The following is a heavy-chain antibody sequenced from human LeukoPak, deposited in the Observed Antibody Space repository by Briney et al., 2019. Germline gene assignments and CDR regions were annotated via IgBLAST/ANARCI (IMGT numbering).Heavy chain of an antibody. J-gene: IGHJ5*02. CDR3: ARVVTAPFDP. Sequence: ASVKVSCKASGYTFTGYYIHWVRQAPGQGLEWMGWINPNSGGTNYARKFQGRVTMTRDTSISTAYMELSRLTSDDTAVYYCARVVTAPFDPWGQGTLVTVSS. D-gene: IGHD2-21*02. V-gene: IGHV1-2*02. CDR2: INPNSGGT. CDR1: GYTFTGYY.